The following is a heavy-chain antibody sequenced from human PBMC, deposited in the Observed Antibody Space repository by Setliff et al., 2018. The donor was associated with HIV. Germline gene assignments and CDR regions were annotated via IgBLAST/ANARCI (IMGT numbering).Heavy chain of an antibody. CDR2: INPYSGKT. D-gene: IGHD6-19*01. Sequence: ASVKVSCKASGYTFSSYGISWVRQAPGQGLEWMGWINPYSGKTKYAQNHQDRVTMTRDTSTSTAYMELTSMRFDDTAVYYCARAAIPMAGLDYWGQGTLVTVS. CDR1: GYTFSSYG. V-gene: IGHV1-18*04. J-gene: IGHJ4*02. CDR3: ARAAIPMAGLDY.